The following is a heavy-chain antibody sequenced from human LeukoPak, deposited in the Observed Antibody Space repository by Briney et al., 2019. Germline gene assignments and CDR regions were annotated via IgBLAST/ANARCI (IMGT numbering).Heavy chain of an antibody. CDR1: GFTFDDYT. D-gene: IGHD3-3*01. CDR3: AKGLFGVVRYSAFDI. V-gene: IGHV3-43*01. J-gene: IGHJ3*02. CDR2: ISWDGGST. Sequence: GGSLRLXCAASGFTFDDYTMDWVSHAPGKGMEWVSLISWDGGSTYYADSVKGRFTISRDNSKNSLYLQMNSLRTEDTALYYCAKGLFGVVRYSAFDIWGQGTMVTVSS.